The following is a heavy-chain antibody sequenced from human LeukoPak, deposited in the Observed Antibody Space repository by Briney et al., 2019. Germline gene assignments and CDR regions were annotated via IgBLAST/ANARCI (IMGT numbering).Heavy chain of an antibody. V-gene: IGHV3-30-3*01. CDR1: GFTFSSYA. Sequence: GGSLRLSCAASGFTFSSYAMHWVRQAPGKGLEWVAVISYDGSNKYYADFVKGRFTISRDNSKNTLYPQMNSLRAEDTAVYYCARERTGHDAFDIWGQGTMVTVSS. CDR2: ISYDGSNK. CDR3: ARERTGHDAFDI. J-gene: IGHJ3*02. D-gene: IGHD1-1*01.